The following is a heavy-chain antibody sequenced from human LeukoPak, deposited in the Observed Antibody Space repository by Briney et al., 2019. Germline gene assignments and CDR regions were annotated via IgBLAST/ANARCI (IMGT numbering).Heavy chain of an antibody. CDR2: ISFDGSNK. CDR1: GFTFSSYA. J-gene: IGHJ4*02. Sequence: GRSLRLSCAASGFTFSSYAMHWVRQAPGKGLEWVAVISFDGSNKYYADSVKGRFTISRDNSKNTLYLQMNSLRAEDTAVYYCARDMYSNGWEGSFDYWGQGTLVTVSS. V-gene: IGHV3-30-3*01. D-gene: IGHD6-19*01. CDR3: ARDMYSNGWEGSFDY.